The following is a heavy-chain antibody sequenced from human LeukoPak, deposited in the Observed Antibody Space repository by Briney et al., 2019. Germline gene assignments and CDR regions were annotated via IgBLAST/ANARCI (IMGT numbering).Heavy chain of an antibody. CDR2: INPNSGGT. J-gene: IGHJ3*02. CDR3: ARERLLWFGVNDAFDI. Sequence: EASVKVSCEASGYTFTGYYMHWVRQAPGQGLEWMGWINPNSGGTNYAQKFQGRVTMTRDTSISTAYMELSRLRSDDTAVYYCARERLLWFGVNDAFDIWGQGTMVTVSS. V-gene: IGHV1-2*02. D-gene: IGHD3-10*01. CDR1: GYTFTGYY.